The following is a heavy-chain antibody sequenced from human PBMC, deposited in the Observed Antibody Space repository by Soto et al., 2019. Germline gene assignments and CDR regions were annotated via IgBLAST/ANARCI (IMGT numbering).Heavy chain of an antibody. J-gene: IGHJ4*01. D-gene: IGHD2-2*01. CDR1: GYTFTGYA. CDR2: INGGNGDT. Sequence: ASVKVSCKASGYTFTGYAIHWVRHAPGQRHEWMGWINGGNGDTKYSQKFQGRVTITRDTSASTAYMELTRLGSEDTAVYHCAGGYCSSTICQYYFDFWGRGTLFAVSS. V-gene: IGHV1-3*01. CDR3: AGGYCSSTICQYYFDF.